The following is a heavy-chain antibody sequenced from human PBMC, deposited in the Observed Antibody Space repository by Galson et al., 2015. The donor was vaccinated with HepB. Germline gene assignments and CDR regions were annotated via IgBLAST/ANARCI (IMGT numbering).Heavy chain of an antibody. J-gene: IGHJ6*03. Sequence: SCKASGYTFTSYDITWVRQATGQGLEWMGWMNPNSGNTGYAQKFQGRVTMTRNTSISTAYMELSSLRSEDTAVYYCARARITIFGVVIIRPFYYYMDVWGEGTTVTVSS. D-gene: IGHD3-3*01. CDR2: MNPNSGNT. CDR1: GYTFTSYD. CDR3: ARARITIFGVVIIRPFYYYMDV. V-gene: IGHV1-8*01.